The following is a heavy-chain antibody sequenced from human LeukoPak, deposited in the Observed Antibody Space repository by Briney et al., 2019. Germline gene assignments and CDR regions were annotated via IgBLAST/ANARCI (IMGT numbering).Heavy chain of an antibody. CDR2: INADGSAT. J-gene: IGHJ5*02. D-gene: IGHD2-2*01. CDR3: VRGALRDCSYTSCTRGNWFDP. Sequence: PGGSLRLSCAASGFTFSSHWMHWVRQAPEKGLVGVSHINADGSATYYAASVKGRFTISRDNAWNTLYLQMHSLTAEDTGVYYCVRGALRDCSYTSCTRGNWFDPWGQGTLVTVSS. V-gene: IGHV3-74*01. CDR1: GFTFSSHW.